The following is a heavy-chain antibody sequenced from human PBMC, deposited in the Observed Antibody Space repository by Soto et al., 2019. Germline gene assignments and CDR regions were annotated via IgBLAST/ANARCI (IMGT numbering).Heavy chain of an antibody. J-gene: IGHJ5*02. CDR2: INHTGGT. CDR3: ATRITVFGLLIPPFDP. Sequence: PSETLSLTCAVYGGSVNGYYWNWIRQPPGKGLEWIGEINHTGGTHYNPSLKSRVTMSVDTSKDQFSLRLSSVTAADTAIYYCATRITVFGLLIPPFDPWGQGIQVTVSS. V-gene: IGHV4-34*01. CDR1: GGSVNGYY. D-gene: IGHD3-3*01.